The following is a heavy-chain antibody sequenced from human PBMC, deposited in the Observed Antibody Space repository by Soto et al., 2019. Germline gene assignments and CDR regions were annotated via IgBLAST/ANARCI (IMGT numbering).Heavy chain of an antibody. CDR2: IRTKGEGGTT. CDR1: GFTFSSAW. V-gene: IGHV3-15*07. J-gene: IGHJ4*02. D-gene: IGHD1-1*01. Sequence: EVQLVESGGGLVKPGVSLRLSCAASGFTFSSAWMNWVRQAPGKGLEWVGRIRTKGEGGTTDYPAPGKGRFTISRDDSKNTLYLQMNSLKTEDTAVYYCTTGSNEGYWGQGILVTVSS. CDR3: TTGSNEGY.